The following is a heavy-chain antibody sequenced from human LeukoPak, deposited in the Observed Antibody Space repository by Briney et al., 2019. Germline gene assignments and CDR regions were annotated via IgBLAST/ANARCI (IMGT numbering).Heavy chain of an antibody. CDR2: IWPDGSDK. D-gene: IGHD2-21*01. CDR3: VWWGVTAGLDR. Sequence: PGGSLRLSCAASGFTFSDYWMAWVRQAPGKGLEWVANIWPDGSDKYHVDSVRGRFTISRDNAQNSLNLQMNSLRAEDSGVYYCVWWGVTAGLDRWGQGTLVIVSS. J-gene: IGHJ5*02. CDR1: GFTFSDYW. V-gene: IGHV3-7*01.